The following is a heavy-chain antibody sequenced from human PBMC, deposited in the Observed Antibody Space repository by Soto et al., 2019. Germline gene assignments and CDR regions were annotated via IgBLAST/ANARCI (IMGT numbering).Heavy chain of an antibody. V-gene: IGHV3-13*01. Sequence: EVQLVESGGGLVQPGGSLRLSCAASGFTFSSYDMHWVRQATGKGLEWVSAIGTAGDTYYPGSVKGRFTISRENAKNSLYLQMNSLRAGDTAVXXXXXXGRYSSGWYRGWXXDYWGQG. CDR3: XXXGRYSSGWYRGWXXDY. CDR1: GFTFSSYD. J-gene: IGHJ4*02. CDR2: IGTAGDT. D-gene: IGHD6-19*01.